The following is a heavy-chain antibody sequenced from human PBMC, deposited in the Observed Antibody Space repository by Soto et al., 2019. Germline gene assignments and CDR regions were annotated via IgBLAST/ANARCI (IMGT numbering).Heavy chain of an antibody. V-gene: IGHV4-34*01. CDR1: GGSFSGYY. D-gene: IGHD2-15*01. Sequence: PSETLSLTCAVYGGSFSGYYWSWIRQPPGKGLEWIGEINHSGSTNYNPSLKSRVTISVDTSKNQFSLKLSSVTAADTAVYYCARVLRRMAFVYWGQGTLVTVSS. CDR3: ARVLRRMAFVY. CDR2: INHSGST. J-gene: IGHJ4*02.